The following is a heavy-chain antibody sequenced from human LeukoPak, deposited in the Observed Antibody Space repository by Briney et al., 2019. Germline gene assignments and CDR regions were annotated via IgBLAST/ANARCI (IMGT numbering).Heavy chain of an antibody. J-gene: IGHJ5*02. D-gene: IGHD5-18*01. CDR1: GYTFTSYD. V-gene: IGHV1-8*01. CDR2: VNPNSGNT. Sequence: GASVKVSCKASGYTFTSYDINWVRQATGQGLEWMGWVNPNSGNTGYAQKFQGRVTMTRNTSISTAYMELSSLRSEDTAVYYCARGQVGYSYGYRDWFDPWGQGTLVTVSP. CDR3: ARGQVGYSYGYRDWFDP.